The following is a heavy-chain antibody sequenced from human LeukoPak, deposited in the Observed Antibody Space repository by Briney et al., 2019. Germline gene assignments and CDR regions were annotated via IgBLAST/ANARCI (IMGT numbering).Heavy chain of an antibody. V-gene: IGHV1-69*05. J-gene: IGHJ6*02. CDR2: IIPIFGTA. D-gene: IGHD5-24*01. CDR3: ARDWMAQGFDYGMDV. CDR1: GGTFSSYA. Sequence: SVKVSCKASGGTFSSYAISWVRQAPGQGLEWMGGIIPIFGTANYAQKFQGRVTITTDESTSTAYMELSSLRSEDTAVYYCARDWMAQGFDYGMDVWGQGTTVTVSS.